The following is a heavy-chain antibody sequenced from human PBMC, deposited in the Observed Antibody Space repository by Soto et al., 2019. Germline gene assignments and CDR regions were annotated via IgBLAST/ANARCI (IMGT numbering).Heavy chain of an antibody. D-gene: IGHD2-21*02. CDR2: IYYSGST. CDR1: GGSISSGGYY. Sequence: SETLSLTCTVSGGSISSGGYYWSWIRQHPGKGLEWIGYIYYSGSTYYNPSLKSRVTISVDTSKNQFSLKLSSVTAADTAVYYCARGGSAVVTPGYAFDIWGQGTMVTVSS. V-gene: IGHV4-31*03. J-gene: IGHJ3*02. CDR3: ARGGSAVVTPGYAFDI.